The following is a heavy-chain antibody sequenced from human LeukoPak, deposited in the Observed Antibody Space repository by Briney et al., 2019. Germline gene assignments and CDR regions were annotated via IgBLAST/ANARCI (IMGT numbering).Heavy chain of an antibody. CDR2: INPNSGGT. Sequence: GASVKVSCKASGYTYTGYYMHWVRQAPGQGLEWMGWINPNSGGTNYAQKFQGRVTMTRDTSISTAYMELSRLRSDDTAVYYCARDIRIVGATDPDYWGQGTLVTVSS. J-gene: IGHJ4*02. D-gene: IGHD1-26*01. CDR3: ARDIRIVGATDPDY. CDR1: GYTYTGYY. V-gene: IGHV1-2*02.